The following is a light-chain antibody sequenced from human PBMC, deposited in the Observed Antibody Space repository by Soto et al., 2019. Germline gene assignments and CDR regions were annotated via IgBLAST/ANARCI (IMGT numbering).Light chain of an antibody. J-gene: IGKJ4*01. Sequence: DIVMTQSPDSLAVSLGERATINCKSSRSLLHNSNDKNYLAWYQQKPGQPPKLLFYWASTRQSGVPERISGSGSERDFTLTVTSLRAEDVAVYYCQQYYGIPLTFGGGTQVEIK. V-gene: IGKV4-1*01. CDR1: RSLLHNSNDKNY. CDR2: WAS. CDR3: QQYYGIPLT.